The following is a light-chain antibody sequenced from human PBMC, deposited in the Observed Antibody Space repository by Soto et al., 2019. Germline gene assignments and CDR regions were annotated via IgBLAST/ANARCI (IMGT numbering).Light chain of an antibody. CDR1: SSDVGAYNY. CDR2: EVS. Sequence: QSVLTQPASVSGSPGQSLTISCTGTSSDVGAYNYVSWFQQHPDKAPKLMIYEVSNRPSGVSNRFSGSKFGNTASLTISGLQAEDEADYYCTSYTSSSTWVFGGGTKLTVL. J-gene: IGLJ3*02. V-gene: IGLV2-14*01. CDR3: TSYTSSSTWV.